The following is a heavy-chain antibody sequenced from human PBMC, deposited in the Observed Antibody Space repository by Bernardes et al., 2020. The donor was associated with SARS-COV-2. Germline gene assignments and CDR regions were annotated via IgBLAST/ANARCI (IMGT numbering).Heavy chain of an antibody. CDR1: RFIFSSYS. Sequence: VGSLRLSCAASRFIFSSYSMHWVRQGPGKGLEWVSYISNSASAIYYADSVKGRFTVSRDNAKNSLYLQMDSLRVEDTAVYYCARGRGLGDDYGLDFWGQGMTVTV. CDR3: ARGRGLGDDYGLDF. V-gene: IGHV3-48*01. CDR2: ISNSASAI. D-gene: IGHD3-10*01. J-gene: IGHJ6*02.